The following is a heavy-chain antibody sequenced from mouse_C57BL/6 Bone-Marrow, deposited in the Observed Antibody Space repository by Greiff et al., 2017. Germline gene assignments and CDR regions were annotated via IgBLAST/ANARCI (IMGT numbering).Heavy chain of an antibody. CDR3: ARSPVYGSSYAYSMDD. J-gene: IGHJ4*01. CDR1: GFSLTSYG. CDR2: IWSGGST. Sequence: QVQLQQPGPGLVPPSQSLSITCTVSGFSLTSYGVHWVRQSPGKGLEWLGVIWSGGSTDYNAAFISRLSISKDNAKIQVFFKMNSLQADDTAIYSCARSPVYGSSYAYSMDDWGQGTSVTVSS. V-gene: IGHV2-2*01. D-gene: IGHD1-1*01.